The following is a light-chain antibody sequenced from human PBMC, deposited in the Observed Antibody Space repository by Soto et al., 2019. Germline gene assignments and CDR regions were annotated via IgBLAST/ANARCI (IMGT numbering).Light chain of an antibody. CDR2: DDS. Sequence: SYELTQPPSVSVAPGQTATITCGGDRIGSKSVHWFQQRPGQAPVLVVYDDSERPSGSPERFSGSNSGNTATLTISRVEAGDEADYYCHVLDSSSDHPFGGGTKLTVL. CDR1: RIGSKS. CDR3: HVLDSSSDHP. J-gene: IGLJ2*01. V-gene: IGLV3-21*02.